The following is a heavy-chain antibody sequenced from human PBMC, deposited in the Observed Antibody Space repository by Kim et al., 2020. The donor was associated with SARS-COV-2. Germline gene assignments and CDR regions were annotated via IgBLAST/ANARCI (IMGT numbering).Heavy chain of an antibody. CDR2: VDHSGTT. Sequence: SETLSLTCVVSGASISSSSCWSWVRQPPGKGLEWIGEVDHSGTTSYNVSLKNRVSILVDKAKNQFSLRLTSVSAADTAAFYCAGGVRSAWTRRAWLDPWG. CDR1: GASISSSSC. CDR3: AGGVRSAWTRRAWLDP. J-gene: IGHJ5*02. D-gene: IGHD3-3*01. V-gene: IGHV4-4*02.